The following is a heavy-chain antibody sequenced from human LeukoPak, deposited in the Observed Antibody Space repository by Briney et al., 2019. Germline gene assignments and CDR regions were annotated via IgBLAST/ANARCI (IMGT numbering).Heavy chain of an antibody. J-gene: IGHJ4*02. V-gene: IGHV3-7*01. D-gene: IGHD4-17*01. CDR2: IKQDGSEK. Sequence: GGSLRLSCAASGFTFSSYWMSWVRQAPGKGLEWVANIKQDGSEKYYVDSVKGRFTISRDNAKNSLYLQMDSLRAEDTAVYYCARDQNDGDYFRWGQGTLVTVSS. CDR3: ARDQNDGDYFR. CDR1: GFTFSSYW.